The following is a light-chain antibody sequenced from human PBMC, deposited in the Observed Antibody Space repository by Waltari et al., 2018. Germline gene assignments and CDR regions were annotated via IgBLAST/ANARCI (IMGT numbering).Light chain of an antibody. CDR1: QSIDRW. Sequence: DIQMTQSPSTLSASVGDRVTITCRASQSIDRWLAWYQQKPGKAPNLLIYKASILHSGVPSRFSGRGSGTEFTLTISSLQPDDFAAYYCQQYHSSSRTFGQVTNVEMK. CDR2: KAS. V-gene: IGKV1-5*03. J-gene: IGKJ1*01. CDR3: QQYHSSSRT.